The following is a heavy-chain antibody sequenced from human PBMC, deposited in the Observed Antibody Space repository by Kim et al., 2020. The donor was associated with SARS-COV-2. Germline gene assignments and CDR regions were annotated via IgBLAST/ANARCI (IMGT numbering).Heavy chain of an antibody. D-gene: IGHD3-3*01. Sequence: SETLSLTCTVSGGSISSYYWSWIRQPPGKGLEWIGYICYSGSTNDNPSLKSRVTISVDTTKNQFSLKLSSVTAADTAVYYCARGRSIFGVVTAPFDHWGHGTPVTAS. CDR1: GGSISSYY. CDR2: ICYSGST. J-gene: IGHJ5*02. V-gene: IGHV4-59*13. CDR3: ARGRSIFGVVTAPFDH.